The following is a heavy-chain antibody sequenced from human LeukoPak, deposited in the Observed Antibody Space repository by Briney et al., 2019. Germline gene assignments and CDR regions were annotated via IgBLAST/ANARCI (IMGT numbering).Heavy chain of an antibody. J-gene: IGHJ4*02. CDR1: GFTFSSYA. V-gene: IGHV3-23*01. CDR2: LSDSGGGT. D-gene: IGHD2-2*01. CDR3: ARRYCSSTSCLPLDY. Sequence: GGSLRLSCAASGFTFSSYAMSWVRQAPGQGLEWVSTLSDSGGGTYYADSVKGRFTISRDNAKKSLFLQMNSLRAEDTAVYYCARRYCSSTSCLPLDYWGQGTLVSVSS.